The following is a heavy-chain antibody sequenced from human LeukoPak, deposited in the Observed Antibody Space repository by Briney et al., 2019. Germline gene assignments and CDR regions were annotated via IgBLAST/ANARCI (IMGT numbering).Heavy chain of an antibody. V-gene: IGHV4-59*01. CDR2: IYYSGST. J-gene: IGHJ6*02. CDR1: GGSISSYY. Sequence: SETLSLTCTVSGGSISSYYWSWIRQPPGKGPEWIGYIYYSGSTNYNPSLKSRVTISVDTSKNQFSLNLSSVTAADTAVYYCARGSGSYSYYYYYGLDVWGQGTTVTVSS. D-gene: IGHD1-26*01. CDR3: ARGSGSYSYYYYYGLDV.